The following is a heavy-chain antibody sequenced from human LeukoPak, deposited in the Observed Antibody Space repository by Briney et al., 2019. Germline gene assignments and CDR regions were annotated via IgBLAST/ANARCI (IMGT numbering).Heavy chain of an antibody. V-gene: IGHV3-21*01. CDR3: ARRPDYGDYSAGVDY. CDR1: GFTFSSYE. D-gene: IGHD4-17*01. Sequence: PGGSLRLSCAASGFTFSSYEMNWVRQAPGKGLEWVSSISSSSSYIYYADSVKGRFTISRDNAKNSLYLQMNSLRAEDTAVYYCARRPDYGDYSAGVDYWGQGTLVTVPS. CDR2: ISSSSSYI. J-gene: IGHJ4*02.